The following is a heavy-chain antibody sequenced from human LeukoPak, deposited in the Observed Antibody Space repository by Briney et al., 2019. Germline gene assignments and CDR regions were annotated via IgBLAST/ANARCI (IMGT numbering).Heavy chain of an antibody. CDR1: GDSVSTNRAT. Sequence: SQTLTLTCAISGDSVSTNRATWTWLRQSPSRGLEWLGRTYYRSKWNTDYAVSMRSRITINPDTSKNQFSLQLSSVTPEDTAVYYCARLVGAAWFDSWGQGTLVTASS. D-gene: IGHD1-26*01. V-gene: IGHV6-1*01. J-gene: IGHJ5*01. CDR2: TYYRSKWNT. CDR3: ARLVGAAWFDS.